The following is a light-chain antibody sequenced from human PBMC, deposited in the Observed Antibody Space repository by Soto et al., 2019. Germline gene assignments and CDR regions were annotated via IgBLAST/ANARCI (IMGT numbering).Light chain of an antibody. CDR1: QSVSSY. CDR3: QQRSNWPQYT. V-gene: IGKV3-11*01. J-gene: IGKJ2*01. CDR2: DAS. Sequence: EIVLTQSPATLSFSPGERATLSCRASQSVSSYLAWYQQKPGQAPRLLIYDASNRATGIPARFSGSGSGTHFTLTISRLEPEDLAVYYCQQRSNWPQYTFGKGTKLEIK.